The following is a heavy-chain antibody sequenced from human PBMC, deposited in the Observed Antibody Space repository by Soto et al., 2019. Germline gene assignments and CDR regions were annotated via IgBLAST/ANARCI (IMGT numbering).Heavy chain of an antibody. V-gene: IGHV4-31*03. CDR2: IYYSGST. CDR1: GGSISSGGYY. CDR3: ARDPLMLVGATNYGMDV. Sequence: QVQLQESGPGLVKPSQTLSLTCTVSGGSISSGGYYWSWIRQHPGKGLEWIGYIYYSGSTYYNPSLKSRVTISVDTSKNQFSLQLSSVTAADTAVYYCARDPLMLVGATNYGMDVWGQGTTVTVSS. J-gene: IGHJ6*02. D-gene: IGHD1-26*01.